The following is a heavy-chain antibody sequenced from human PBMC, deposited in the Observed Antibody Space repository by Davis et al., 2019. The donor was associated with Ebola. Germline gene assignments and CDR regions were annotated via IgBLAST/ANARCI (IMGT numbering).Heavy chain of an antibody. CDR2: INPSGDST. CDR3: ARESIVVVAATAKNYYYYGMDV. V-gene: IGHV1-46*01. Sequence: ASVKVSCKASGYTFTSYYMHWVRQAPGQGLEWMGIINPSGDSTSYAQKFQGRVTMTRDTSTSTVYMELSRLRSEETTVYYCARESIVVVAATAKNYYYYGMDVWGKGTTVTVSS. D-gene: IGHD2-15*01. CDR1: GYTFTSYY. J-gene: IGHJ6*04.